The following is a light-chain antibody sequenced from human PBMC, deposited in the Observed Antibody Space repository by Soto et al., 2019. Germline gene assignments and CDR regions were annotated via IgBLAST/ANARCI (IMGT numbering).Light chain of an antibody. CDR3: VTRNGQALV. CDR2: DNN. J-gene: IGLJ2*01. Sequence: QSVLTQPPSASGTPGQRVTISCSGSSSNFGSRTVHWYQHLPGTAPKLVIFDNNQRPSGVPDRFSGSKSGTSASLAISGLQSDDEADYYCVTRNGQALVFGGGTKLTVL. CDR1: SSNFGSRT. V-gene: IGLV1-44*01.